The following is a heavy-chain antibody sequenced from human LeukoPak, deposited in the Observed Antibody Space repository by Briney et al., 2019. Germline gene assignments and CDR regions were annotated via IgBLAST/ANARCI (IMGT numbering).Heavy chain of an antibody. CDR3: ASTYDSSGYYYVNYFDY. J-gene: IGHJ4*02. Sequence: GGSLRLSCAASGFTFSSYSMNWVRQAPGKELEWVSSISSSSSYIYYADSVKGRFTISRDNAKNSLYLQMNSLRAEDTAVYYCASTYDSSGYYYVNYFDYWGQGTLVTVSS. V-gene: IGHV3-21*01. D-gene: IGHD3-22*01. CDR2: ISSSSSYI. CDR1: GFTFSSYS.